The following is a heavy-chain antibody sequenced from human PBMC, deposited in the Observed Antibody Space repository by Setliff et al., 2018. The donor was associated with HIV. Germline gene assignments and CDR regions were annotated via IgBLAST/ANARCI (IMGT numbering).Heavy chain of an antibody. CDR2: MNPNSGNT. CDR3: ARGRSRAKDAFDI. D-gene: IGHD6-13*01. CDR1: GYTFTSYD. J-gene: IGHJ3*02. Sequence: ASVKVSCKASGYTFTSYDINWVRQATGQGLEWMGWMNPNSGNTDYAQKFQGRVTMTRNTSISTAYMELSSLRSEDTAVYYCARGRSRAKDAFDIWGQGTMVTVSS. V-gene: IGHV1-8*02.